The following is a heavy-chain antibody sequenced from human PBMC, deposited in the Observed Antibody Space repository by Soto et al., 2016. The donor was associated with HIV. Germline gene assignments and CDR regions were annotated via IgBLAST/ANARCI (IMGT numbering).Heavy chain of an antibody. Sequence: QVQLVQSGADVKKPGSSVKVSCKASGGTFRKYAIIWVRQAPGQGLEWMGGIIPILGRANYAQKFQGRVTISADEPTSTAYMEVSSLTSEDTAVYFCARTCSGGSCYLAINYFDGMDVWGQGTTVTVSS. J-gene: IGHJ6*02. D-gene: IGHD2-15*01. V-gene: IGHV1-69*01. CDR3: ARTCSGGSCYLAINYFDGMDV. CDR2: IIPILGRA. CDR1: GGTFRKYA.